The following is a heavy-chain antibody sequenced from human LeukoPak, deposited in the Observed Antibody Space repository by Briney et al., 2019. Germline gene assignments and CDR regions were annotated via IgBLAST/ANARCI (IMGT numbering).Heavy chain of an antibody. V-gene: IGHV4-34*01. CDR1: GGSFSGYY. D-gene: IGHD5-18*01. Sequence: SETLSLTCAVYGGSFSGYYRSWIRQPPGKGLEWIGEINHSASTNYNPSLKSRVTISVDTSKNQFSLKLSSVTAADTAVYYCARGGYSYGHGRYYFDYWGQGTLVTVSS. CDR3: ARGGYSYGHGRYYFDY. CDR2: INHSAST. J-gene: IGHJ4*02.